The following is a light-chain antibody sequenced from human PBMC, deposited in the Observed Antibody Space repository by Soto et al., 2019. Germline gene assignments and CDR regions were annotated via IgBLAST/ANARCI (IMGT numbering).Light chain of an antibody. CDR3: QQYNSYSWT. CDR2: TAS. J-gene: IGKJ1*01. Sequence: DIQMTQSPSTLSGSVGDRVTITCRASQTISSWLAWYQQKPWKSPKLLIYTASTLKSGVPSRFIGSGSGTDFTLSISSLQPDDFGTYYCQQYNSYSWTFGQGTK. CDR1: QTISSW. V-gene: IGKV1-5*03.